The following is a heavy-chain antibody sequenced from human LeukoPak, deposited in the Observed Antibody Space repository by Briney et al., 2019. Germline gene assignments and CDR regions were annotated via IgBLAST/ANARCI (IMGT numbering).Heavy chain of an antibody. V-gene: IGHV1-69*05. J-gene: IGHJ4*02. D-gene: IGHD3-22*01. Sequence: GASVKVSCKAFGGTFSSYAISWVRQAPGQGLEWMGRIIPIFGTANYAQKFQGRVTITTDGSTSTAYMELSRLTSEDTPVYYCAREAHYYDSSGYYFPFDYWGQGTLVTVSS. CDR2: IIPIFGTA. CDR1: GGTFSSYA. CDR3: AREAHYYDSSGYYFPFDY.